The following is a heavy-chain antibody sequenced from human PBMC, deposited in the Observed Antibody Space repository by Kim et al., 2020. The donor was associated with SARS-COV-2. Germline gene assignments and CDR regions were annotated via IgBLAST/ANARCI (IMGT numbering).Heavy chain of an antibody. CDR1: GGDCTTYA. CDR2: IIPTFGTP. CDR3: GRIIQRFSGPADERFDF. D-gene: IGHD3-3*01. Sequence: SVKVACKASGGDCTTYAISWVRQAPGQGLEWMGRIIPTFGTPTYAQRFLGRLTITADVSTSTAYMELSSMRSDDTAVYYCGRIIQRFSGPADERFDFWGQGTLVSVSS. J-gene: IGHJ4*02. V-gene: IGHV1-69*13.